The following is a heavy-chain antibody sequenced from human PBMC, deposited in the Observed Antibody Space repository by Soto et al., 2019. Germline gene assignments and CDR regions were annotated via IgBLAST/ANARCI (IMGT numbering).Heavy chain of an antibody. CDR3: ASTLTGSGGWQNWFDP. Sequence: QVQLVQSGAEVKKPGSSVKVSCKASGGTFSSYTISWVRQAPGQGLEWMGRIIPILGIANYAQKFQGRVTITADKSTSTAYMELSSLRSEDTAVYYCASTLTGSGGWQNWFDPWGQGTLVTVSS. V-gene: IGHV1-69*02. D-gene: IGHD6-19*01. CDR1: GGTFSSYT. CDR2: IIPILGIA. J-gene: IGHJ5*02.